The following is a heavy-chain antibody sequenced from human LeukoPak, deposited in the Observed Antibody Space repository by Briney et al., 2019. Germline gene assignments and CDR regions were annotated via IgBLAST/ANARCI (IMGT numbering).Heavy chain of an antibody. V-gene: IGHV4-34*01. CDR3: ASTYDSGVVYSY. CDR2: INHSGST. D-gene: IGHD3-22*01. Sequence: PSETLSLTCAVYGGSFSCYYWSWIRQPPGKGLEWIGEINHSGSTNYNPSLKSRVTISVDTSKNQFSLKLSSVTAADTAVYYCASTYDSGVVYSYWGQGTLVTVSS. CDR1: GGSFSCYY. J-gene: IGHJ4*02.